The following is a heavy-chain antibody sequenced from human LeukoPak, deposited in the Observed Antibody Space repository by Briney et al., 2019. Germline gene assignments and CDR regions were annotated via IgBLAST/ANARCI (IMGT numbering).Heavy chain of an antibody. CDR1: CGSVGARTYY. CDR3: EREKVGGKNIMPAYFVY. CDR2: IKHSGST. D-gene: IGHD3-16*01. Sequence: PSETPSLAFTLACGSVGARTYYCGWIRQPPWKGLEWIGEIKHSGSTNYNPSLKSPVTISVDTSKNQFSLKLSSVTASATAVYFCEREKVGGKNIMPAYFVYWGQGTLVTVSS. J-gene: IGHJ4*02. V-gene: IGHV4-39*07.